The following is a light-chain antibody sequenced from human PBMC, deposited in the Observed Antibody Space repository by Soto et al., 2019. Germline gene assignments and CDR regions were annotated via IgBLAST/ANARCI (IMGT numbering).Light chain of an antibody. CDR1: QSISSY. CDR2: AAS. J-gene: IGKJ5*01. CDR3: QPSYSTPPIT. Sequence: DIQLTQSPSTLSASVGDRVTINCRASQSISSYLNWYPKKPGKAPKLLIYAASSLQSGVPSRFSGSGSGTDFTLTISSLQPADDATYDCQPSYSTPPITFGQGTRLEIK. V-gene: IGKV1-39*01.